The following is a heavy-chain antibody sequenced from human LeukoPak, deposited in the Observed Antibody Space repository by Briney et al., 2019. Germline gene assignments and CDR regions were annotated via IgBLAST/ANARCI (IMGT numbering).Heavy chain of an antibody. V-gene: IGHV3-30*18. CDR1: GFTFSSYS. Sequence: GSLRLSCAASGFTFSSYSMNWVCQAPGMGLEWVALISYDGSKTYYADSVKGRFTISRDNSKNTLYLQMHSVRAEDTAVYYCAKMLTAYYFDYWGQGTLVTVSS. CDR3: AKMLTAYYFDY. J-gene: IGHJ4*02. CDR2: ISYDGSKT. D-gene: IGHD3-10*02.